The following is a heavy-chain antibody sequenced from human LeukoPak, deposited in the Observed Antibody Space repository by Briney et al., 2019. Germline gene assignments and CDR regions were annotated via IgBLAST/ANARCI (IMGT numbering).Heavy chain of an antibody. V-gene: IGHV4-39*07. J-gene: IGHJ4*02. CDR1: GGSISSSSYY. D-gene: IGHD1-26*01. Sequence: SETLSLTCTVSGGSISSSSYYWGWIRRPPGNGLEWIGTINHSGSTYYNPSLKSRVTISVDTSKNQFSLNLNSVTAADTAFYYCARNGGYGKFDYWGQGALVTVSS. CDR3: ARNGGYGKFDY. CDR2: INHSGST.